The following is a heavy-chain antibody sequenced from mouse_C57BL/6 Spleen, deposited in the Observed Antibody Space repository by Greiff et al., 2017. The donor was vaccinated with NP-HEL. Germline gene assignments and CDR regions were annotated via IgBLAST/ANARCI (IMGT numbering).Heavy chain of an antibody. CDR2: IDPSDSYT. Sequence: QVQLQQPGAELVMPGASVKLSCKASGYTFTSYWMHWVKQRPGQGLEWIGEIDPSDSYTNYNQKFKGKSTLTVDKSSSTAYMQLSSLTSEDSAVYYCARKRDDSSGYWFAYWGQGTLVTVSA. CDR1: GYTFTSYW. V-gene: IGHV1-69*01. D-gene: IGHD3-2*02. J-gene: IGHJ3*01. CDR3: ARKRDDSSGYWFAY.